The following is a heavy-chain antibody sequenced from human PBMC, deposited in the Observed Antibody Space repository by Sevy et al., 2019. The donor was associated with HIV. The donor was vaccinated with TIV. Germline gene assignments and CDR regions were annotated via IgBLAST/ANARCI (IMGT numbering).Heavy chain of an antibody. V-gene: IGHV3-30-3*01. D-gene: IGHD1-26*01. Sequence: GGSLRLSCAASGFAFSTHAMHWVRQAPGKGLEWVAVISYEGTETFYAASVEGRFTTSSDNSKNKLSLQINSLRPEDTAVYYCAGDGGYSIKWYPLYWGHGTLVTVSS. CDR2: ISYEGTET. J-gene: IGHJ4*01. CDR1: GFAFSTHA. CDR3: AGDGGYSIKWYPLY.